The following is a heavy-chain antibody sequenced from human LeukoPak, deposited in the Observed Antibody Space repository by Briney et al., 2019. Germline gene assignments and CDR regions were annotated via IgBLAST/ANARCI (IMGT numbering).Heavy chain of an antibody. Sequence: GGSLRLSCAASGFTFSSNSMNWVRQAPGKGLEWISYISLSSSTKYYADSVKGRFTISRDNSKNTLYLQMNSLRAEDTAVYYCARRAGGYSHPYDYWGQGILVTVSS. D-gene: IGHD4-23*01. V-gene: IGHV3-48*01. CDR1: GFTFSSNS. CDR3: ARRAGGYSHPYDY. J-gene: IGHJ4*02. CDR2: ISLSSSTK.